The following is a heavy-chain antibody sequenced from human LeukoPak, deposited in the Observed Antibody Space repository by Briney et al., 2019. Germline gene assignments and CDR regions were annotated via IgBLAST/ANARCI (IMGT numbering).Heavy chain of an antibody. J-gene: IGHJ4*02. CDR1: GYTFTNYG. CDR3: ARGIQLWSAPHFDY. V-gene: IGHV1-18*01. CDR2: ISGYNGNT. Sequence: ASVKVSCKASGYTFTNYGISWVRQAPGQGLEWLGWISGYNGNTNYAQKLQGRVTMTTDTSTSTACMELRSPRSDDTAVYYCARGIQLWSAPHFDYWGQGTLVTVSS. D-gene: IGHD5-18*01.